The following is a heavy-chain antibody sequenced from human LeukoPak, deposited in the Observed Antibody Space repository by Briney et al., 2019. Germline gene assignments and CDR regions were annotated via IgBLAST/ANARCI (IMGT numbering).Heavy chain of an antibody. CDR3: AKDVVGQQWPENY. V-gene: IGHV3-23*01. CDR2: ISGSGGST. J-gene: IGHJ4*02. Sequence: GSLRLSCAASGFTFSSYGMSWVRQAPGKGLEWVSAISGSGGSTYYADSVKGRFTISRDNSKNTLYLQMNSLRAEDTAVYFCAKDVVGQQWPENYWGQGTLVTVSS. CDR1: GFTFSSYG. D-gene: IGHD6-19*01.